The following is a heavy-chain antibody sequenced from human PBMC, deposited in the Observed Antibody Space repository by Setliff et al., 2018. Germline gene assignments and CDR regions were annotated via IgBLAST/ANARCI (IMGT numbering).Heavy chain of an antibody. V-gene: IGHV3-30*03. J-gene: IGHJ6*03. CDR2: ISYDGSRK. CDR1: GFSFSSYG. CDR3: TSAKLERRTGHHYYMDV. D-gene: IGHD1-1*01. Sequence: PGGSLRLSCEGPGFSFSSYGLHWVRQTPGKGLEWVAVISYDGSRKFHADSVKGRFTISRDNSKKTLYLQMNNLKTEDTATYYCTSAKLERRTGHHYYMDVWGKGTTVTVSS.